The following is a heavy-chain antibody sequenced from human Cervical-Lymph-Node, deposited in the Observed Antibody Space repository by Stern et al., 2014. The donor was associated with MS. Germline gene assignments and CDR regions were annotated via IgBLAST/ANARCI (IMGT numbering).Heavy chain of an antibody. V-gene: IGHV1-8*01. CDR2: MNPDRGGT. D-gene: IGHD3-9*01. Sequence: VQLVQSGAEVKKPGASVKVSCKASGYTFTSYDIIWVRQATGQGLEYMGWMNPDRGGTGYAQQFQGRVSMTRDAPITTAYMEVSSLRSEDSAVYYCARGMSRPSRYYGMDVWGQGTTVTVSS. CDR3: ARGMSRPSRYYGMDV. CDR1: GYTFTSYD. J-gene: IGHJ6*02.